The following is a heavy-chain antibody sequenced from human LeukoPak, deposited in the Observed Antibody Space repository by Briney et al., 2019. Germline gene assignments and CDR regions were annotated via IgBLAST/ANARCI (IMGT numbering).Heavy chain of an antibody. D-gene: IGHD4-17*01. CDR3: ARHTDYALRPGGYYYLMDV. CDR2: VNHSGGT. V-gene: IGHV4-34*01. CDR1: GGSFSGYY. Sequence: TSETLSLTCAVYGGSFSGYYWSWIRQPPGEGLEWIGEVNHSGGTNSNPSLKSRVTISVDTSKNQFSLKLSSVAAADTAVYYCARHTDYALRPGGYYYLMDVWGQGTTVTVSS. J-gene: IGHJ6*02.